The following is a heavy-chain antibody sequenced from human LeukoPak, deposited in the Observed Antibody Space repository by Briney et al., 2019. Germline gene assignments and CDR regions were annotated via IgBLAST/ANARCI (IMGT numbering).Heavy chain of an antibody. Sequence: SETLSLTCTVSGGSISSGGYYWSWIRQHPGKGLEWIGYIYDSGSTYYNPSLKSRVTISVDTSKNQFSLKLSSVTAADTAVYYCARKRGKGGYDPFDYWGQGTLVNVPS. V-gene: IGHV4-31*03. CDR1: GGSISSGGYY. J-gene: IGHJ4*02. CDR2: IYDSGST. CDR3: ARKRGKGGYDPFDY. D-gene: IGHD5-12*01.